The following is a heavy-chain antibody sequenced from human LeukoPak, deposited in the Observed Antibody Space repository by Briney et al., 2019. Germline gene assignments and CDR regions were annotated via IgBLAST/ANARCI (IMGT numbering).Heavy chain of an antibody. V-gene: IGHV3-33*01. CDR2: IWYDGSNK. Sequence: GGSLRLSCAASGFTFSSYGMHWVRQAPGKGLEWVAVIWYDGSNKYYADSVKGRFTISRDNSKNTLYLQMNSLRAEDTAVYYCARDHYGFWSFNWFDPWGQGTLVTVSS. J-gene: IGHJ5*02. D-gene: IGHD3-3*01. CDR1: GFTFSSYG. CDR3: ARDHYGFWSFNWFDP.